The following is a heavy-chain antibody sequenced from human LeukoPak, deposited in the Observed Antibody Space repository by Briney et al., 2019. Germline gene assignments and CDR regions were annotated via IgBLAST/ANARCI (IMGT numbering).Heavy chain of an antibody. D-gene: IGHD3-10*01. CDR3: AKGPYYYGSGSPPGV. V-gene: IGHV3-23*01. CDR2: ISGSGGTT. Sequence: GGSLRLSCAASGFTFRSYGMNWVRQAPGKGLEWVSAISGSGGTTYYAGSVKGRFTISRDNSKNTLYLQMNSLRAEDTAVYYCAKGPYYYGSGSPPGVWGKGTTVTISS. J-gene: IGHJ6*04. CDR1: GFTFRSYG.